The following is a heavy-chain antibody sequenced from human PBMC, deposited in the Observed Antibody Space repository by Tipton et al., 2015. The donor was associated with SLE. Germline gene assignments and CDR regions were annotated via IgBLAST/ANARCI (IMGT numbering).Heavy chain of an antibody. J-gene: IGHJ4*02. CDR3: AGEYCSSTSCLGDDY. Sequence: SLRLSCAASGFTFSSYGMHWVRQAPGKGLEWVAVISYDGNKKYYADSVKGRFTISRDNSKNTLYLQMNSLRAEDTAVYYCAGEYCSSTSCLGDDYWGQGTLVTVYS. CDR1: GFTFSSYG. V-gene: IGHV3-30*19. CDR2: ISYDGNKK. D-gene: IGHD2-2*01.